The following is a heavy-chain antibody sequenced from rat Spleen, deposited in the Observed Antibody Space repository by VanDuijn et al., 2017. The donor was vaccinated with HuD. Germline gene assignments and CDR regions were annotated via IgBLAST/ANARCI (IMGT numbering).Heavy chain of an antibody. J-gene: IGHJ2*01. CDR2: ISYDGSST. V-gene: IGHV5-29*01. Sequence: EVQLVESGGGLVQPGRSLKLSCVASGFPFKSYWMYWTRQAPGKGLEWVAVISYDGSSTYYRDSVKGRFTISRDNAKNTLYLQMDSLRSEDTATYYCARHRSYYSSYVYAFDYWGQGVMVTVSS. CDR1: GFPFKSYW. D-gene: IGHD1-2*01. CDR3: ARHRSYYSSYVYAFDY.